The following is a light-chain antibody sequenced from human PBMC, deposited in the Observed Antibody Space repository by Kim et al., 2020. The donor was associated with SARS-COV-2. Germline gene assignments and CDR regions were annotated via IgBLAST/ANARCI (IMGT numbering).Light chain of an antibody. J-gene: IGLJ2*01. Sequence: VALGQTVRIKCQGDSLRSYYATGYQQKPGQAPIVVIYGKNNRPSGIPDRFSGSSSGDTASLTITGTQAGDEADYYCNSRGSNDNVLFGGGTQLTVL. CDR1: SLRSYY. CDR3: NSRGSNDNVL. CDR2: GKN. V-gene: IGLV3-19*01.